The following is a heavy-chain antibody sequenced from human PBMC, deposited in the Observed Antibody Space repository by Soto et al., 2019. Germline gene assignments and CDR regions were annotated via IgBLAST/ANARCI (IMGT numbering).Heavy chain of an antibody. CDR2: INQDATRQ. CDR1: GFSFSSYW. J-gene: IGHJ4*02. CDR3: AKVGLFDGNKPITFEF. V-gene: IGHV3-7*03. D-gene: IGHD3-10*01. Sequence: LRLSCAASGFSFSSYWMSWVRQAPGRGLEWVANINQDATRQSYVDSVEGQFSISRDNAKNSLYLQMNSLRVEDTAVYYCAKVGLFDGNKPITFEFWGQGTLVTVSS.